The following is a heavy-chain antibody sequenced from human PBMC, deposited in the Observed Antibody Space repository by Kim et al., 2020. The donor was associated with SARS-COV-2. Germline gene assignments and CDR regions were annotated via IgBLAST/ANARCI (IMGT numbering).Heavy chain of an antibody. Sequence: NYNPTLKGRVTISLETSKNQFSLKLSSVTAADTAMYYCARDSGWLQPIDSWGQGTLVTVSS. V-gene: IGHV4-59*01. J-gene: IGHJ4*02. CDR3: ARDSGWLQPIDS. D-gene: IGHD6-19*01.